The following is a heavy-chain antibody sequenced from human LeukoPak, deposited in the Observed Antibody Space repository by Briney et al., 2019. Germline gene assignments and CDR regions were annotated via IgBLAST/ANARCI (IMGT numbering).Heavy chain of an antibody. D-gene: IGHD3-10*01. CDR2: ISGSGGST. J-gene: IGHJ6*02. V-gene: IGHV3-23*01. CDR1: GFTFSNYA. Sequence: GGSLRLSCAASGFTFSNYAMSWVRQAPGKGLEWVSAISGSGGSTYYADSAKGRFTISRDNSKDTLYLQMNRLRADDTAVYYCAKCYDYYGPYGMDVWGQGTTVTVSS. CDR3: AKCYDYYGPYGMDV.